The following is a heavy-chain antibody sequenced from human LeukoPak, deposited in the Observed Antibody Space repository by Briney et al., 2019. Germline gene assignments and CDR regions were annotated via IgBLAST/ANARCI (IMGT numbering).Heavy chain of an antibody. CDR2: IYHSGST. D-gene: IGHD4-23*01. V-gene: IGHV4-38-2*02. CDR1: GYSISSGYY. CDR3: ARDPGGNSRFADY. Sequence: PSETLSLTCAVSGYSISSGYYWGWIRQPPGKGLEWIGSIYHSGSTYYNPSLKSRVTISVDTSKNQFSLKLSSVTAADMAVYYCARDPGGNSRFADYWGQGTLVTVSS. J-gene: IGHJ4*02.